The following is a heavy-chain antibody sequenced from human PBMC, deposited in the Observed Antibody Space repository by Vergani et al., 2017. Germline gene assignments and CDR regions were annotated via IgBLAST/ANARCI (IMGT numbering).Heavy chain of an antibody. Sequence: QVQLVETGGGVVQPGGSLRLYCATSGFSFNTYGAHWVRQAPGKGLEWVAFIGYDGRIKYNVDSVKGRFTISRDTSKKTLYLQMNSLRAEDTAVYYCARSFPPYYRGIDYWGQGTLVTVSS. CDR2: IGYDGRIK. CDR3: ARSFPPYYRGIDY. V-gene: IGHV3-30*02. CDR1: GFSFNTYG. J-gene: IGHJ4*02. D-gene: IGHD1-26*01.